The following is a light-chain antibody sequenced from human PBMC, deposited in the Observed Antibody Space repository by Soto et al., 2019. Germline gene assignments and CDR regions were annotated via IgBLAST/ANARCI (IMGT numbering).Light chain of an antibody. CDR2: EAS. CDR3: QQYKSYWT. CDR1: QSISSW. V-gene: IGKV1-5*01. J-gene: IGKJ1*01. Sequence: DVQMTQSPSTLSASVGARVTITCRASQSISSWLAWYQQKPGKAPKLLIYEASSLQSGVPPRFSGSGSGTEFTLTISSLQPDDFATYYCQQYKSYWTFGQGTKVDIK.